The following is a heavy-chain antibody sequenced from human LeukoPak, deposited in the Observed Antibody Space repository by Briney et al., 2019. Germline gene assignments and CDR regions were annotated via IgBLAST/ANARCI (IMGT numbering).Heavy chain of an antibody. J-gene: IGHJ3*02. CDR1: GFTFSSYS. CDR2: ISSSSSYI. V-gene: IGHV3-21*01. Sequence: GGSLRLSCAASGFTFSSYSMNWVRQAPGKGLEWVSSISSSSSYIYYADSVKGRFTISRDNAKNSLYLQMNSLRAEDTAVYYCARPLGIVGATGHDAFDIWGQGAMVTVSS. D-gene: IGHD1-26*01. CDR3: ARPLGIVGATGHDAFDI.